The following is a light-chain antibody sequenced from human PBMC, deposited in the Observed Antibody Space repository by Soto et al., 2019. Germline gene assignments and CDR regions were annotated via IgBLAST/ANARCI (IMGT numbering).Light chain of an antibody. CDR3: SSDGGSNPVV. CDR1: SSDVGGYNY. V-gene: IGLV2-8*01. J-gene: IGLJ2*01. Sequence: QSALTQPPSASGSPGQSVTISCTGSSSDVGGYNYVSWYQQHPGKAPKLMIYEVSKRPSGVPDRLSGSKSGNTASLTVSGLQAEDEADYYCSSDGGSNPVVFGGWTQLTVL. CDR2: EVS.